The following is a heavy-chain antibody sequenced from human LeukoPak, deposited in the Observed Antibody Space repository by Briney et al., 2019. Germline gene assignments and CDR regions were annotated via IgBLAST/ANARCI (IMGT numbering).Heavy chain of an antibody. Sequence: GGSLRLSCVASGFTFSRYGMYWVRQAPGKGLEWVAFIPSDGTEKDYADSVKGRFTISRDNSKNTVYLQMNSLRAEDTAVYYCAKPRGVTTPYYYYMDVWGKGTGVIVSS. V-gene: IGHV3-30*02. D-gene: IGHD2-21*02. J-gene: IGHJ6*03. CDR2: IPSDGTEK. CDR1: GFTFSRYG. CDR3: AKPRGVTTPYYYYMDV.